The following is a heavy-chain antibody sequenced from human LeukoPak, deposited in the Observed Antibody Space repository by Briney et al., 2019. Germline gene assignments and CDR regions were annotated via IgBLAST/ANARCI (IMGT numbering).Heavy chain of an antibody. Sequence: SVKVSCKASGGTFSSYAISWVRQAPGQGLEWMGGIIPIFGTANYAQKFQGRVTITADESTSTAYMELSSLRSEDTAVYYCARGHPYYYDSSGYHYFDYWGQGTLVTVSS. V-gene: IGHV1-69*13. CDR3: ARGHPYYYDSSGYHYFDY. CDR2: IIPIFGTA. CDR1: GGTFSSYA. D-gene: IGHD3-22*01. J-gene: IGHJ4*02.